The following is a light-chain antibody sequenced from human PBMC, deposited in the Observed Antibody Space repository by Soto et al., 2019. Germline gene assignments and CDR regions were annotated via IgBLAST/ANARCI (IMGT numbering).Light chain of an antibody. CDR1: QSVSGSY. J-gene: IGKJ5*01. Sequence: SAGPLALAPGEAATLACMASQSVSGSYLAWYQQRPGQPPNLLIFGASHRAPGIPDRFSGSGSGTDFTLTISRLEPEDFAVYFCQQYGNSPPGTFGQGTRLEIK. CDR3: QQYGNSPPGT. CDR2: GAS. V-gene: IGKV3-20*01.